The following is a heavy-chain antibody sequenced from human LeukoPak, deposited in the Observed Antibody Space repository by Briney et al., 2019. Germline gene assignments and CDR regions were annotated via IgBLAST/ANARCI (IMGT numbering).Heavy chain of an antibody. D-gene: IGHD2-21*01. Sequence: GGSLRLSCAASGFTFSSYSMNWVRQAPGKGLEWVSSISSSSSYIYYADSVQGRFTISRDNAKNSLYLQMNSLRAEDTAVYYCAREGPVYCGGDCYNYDAFDIWGQGTMVTVSS. V-gene: IGHV3-21*01. J-gene: IGHJ3*02. CDR2: ISSSSSYI. CDR1: GFTFSSYS. CDR3: AREGPVYCGGDCYNYDAFDI.